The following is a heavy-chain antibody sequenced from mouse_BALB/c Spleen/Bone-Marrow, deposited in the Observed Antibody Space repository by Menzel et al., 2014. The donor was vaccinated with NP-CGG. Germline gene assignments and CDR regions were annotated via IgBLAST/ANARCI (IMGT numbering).Heavy chain of an antibody. Sequence: QVQLQQSGAELVMPGASVRMSCKASGYTFTDYWMHWVKQRPGQGLEWIGAIDTSDSYTSYNQKFKGKATLTVDESSSTAYMQLSSLTSEDSAVYYCAFCYGNYGDYWGQGTTLTVSS. J-gene: IGHJ2*01. D-gene: IGHD2-1*01. V-gene: IGHV1-69*01. CDR1: GYTFTDYW. CDR2: IDTSDSYT. CDR3: AFCYGNYGDY.